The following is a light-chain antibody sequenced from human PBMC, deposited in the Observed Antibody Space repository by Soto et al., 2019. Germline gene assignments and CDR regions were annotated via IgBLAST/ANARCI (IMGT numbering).Light chain of an antibody. V-gene: IGKV3-20*01. CDR1: QSVGSIY. J-gene: IGKJ1*01. CDR3: QQYGGSPRT. Sequence: DIVLTQSPGTLSLSPGERATLSCRASQSVGSIYLAWYQQKPGQAPRLLIHGASNRASSIPDRFSGSGSGTDFTLTISRLEPEDFAVYYCQQYGGSPRTFGQGTKVEIK. CDR2: GAS.